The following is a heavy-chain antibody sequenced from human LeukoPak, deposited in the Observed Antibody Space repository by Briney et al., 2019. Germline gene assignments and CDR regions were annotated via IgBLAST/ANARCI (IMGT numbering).Heavy chain of an antibody. D-gene: IGHD1-26*01. CDR2: ISSSGGST. CDR3: AKVVGATTRGYFDY. V-gene: IGHV3-23*01. CDR1: GFTFSSYA. J-gene: IGHJ4*02. Sequence: GGSLRLSCAASGFTFSSYAMSWVRQAPGKGLEWVSTISSSGGSTYYADSVKGRFTISSDNSKNTLYLQMNSLRAEDTAVYYCAKVVGATTRGYFDYWGQGTLVTVSS.